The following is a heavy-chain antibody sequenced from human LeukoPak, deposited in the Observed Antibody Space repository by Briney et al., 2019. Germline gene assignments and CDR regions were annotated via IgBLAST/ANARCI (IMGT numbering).Heavy chain of an antibody. D-gene: IGHD3-10*01. J-gene: IGHJ4*02. CDR2: IGSKAYGGTT. Sequence: GGSLRLSCTASGFTFGDYAMSWVRQAPGKGLEWVGFIGSKAYGGTTEYAASVKGRFTISRDDSKSIAYLQMNSLKTEDTAVYYCTRSPGMVRGRNYFDYWGQGTLVTVSS. CDR3: TRSPGMVRGRNYFDY. V-gene: IGHV3-49*04. CDR1: GFTFGDYA.